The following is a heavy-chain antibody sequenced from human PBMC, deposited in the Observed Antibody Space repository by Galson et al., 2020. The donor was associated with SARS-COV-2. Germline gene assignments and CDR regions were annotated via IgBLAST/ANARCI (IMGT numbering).Heavy chain of an antibody. J-gene: IGHJ2*01. CDR1: GFTFSSYW. V-gene: IGHV3-7*01. CDR2: IKQDGSEK. CDR3: ARLALGDWYFDL. Sequence: GGSLRLSCAASGFTFSSYWMSWVPQAPGKGLEWVANIKQDGSEKYYVDSVKGRFTISRNNTKNSLYLQMNSLRAEDTAVYYCARLALGDWYFDLWGRGTLVTVSS. D-gene: IGHD3-16*01.